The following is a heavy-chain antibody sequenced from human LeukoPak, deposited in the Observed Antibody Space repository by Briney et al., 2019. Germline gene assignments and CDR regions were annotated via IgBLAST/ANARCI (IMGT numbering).Heavy chain of an antibody. V-gene: IGHV3-30-3*01. J-gene: IGHJ3*02. Sequence: GGSLRLSCAASGFTFSSYAMHWVRQAPGKGLEWVAVISYDGSNKYYADSVKGRFTISGDNSKNTLYLQMNSLRAEDTAVYYCAREYTWTHAFDIWGQGTMVTVSS. CDR3: AREYTWTHAFDI. D-gene: IGHD3/OR15-3a*01. CDR2: ISYDGSNK. CDR1: GFTFSSYA.